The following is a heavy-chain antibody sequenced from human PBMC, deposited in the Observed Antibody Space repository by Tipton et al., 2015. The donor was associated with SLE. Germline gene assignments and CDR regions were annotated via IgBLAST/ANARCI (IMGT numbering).Heavy chain of an antibody. D-gene: IGHD7-27*01. CDR1: GYIFTDYY. Sequence: QVQLVQSGSELRKPGASVRVSCKASGYIFTDYYMHWVRQAPGQGLEWMGWTNPNTGGSIYAQKFQGRVTMTRDTSINTAYMEMRGLRSDDTALYYCAREGRRAGDYHFDFWGQGTLVTVSS. V-gene: IGHV1-2*02. CDR3: AREGRRAGDYHFDF. J-gene: IGHJ4*02. CDR2: TNPNTGGS.